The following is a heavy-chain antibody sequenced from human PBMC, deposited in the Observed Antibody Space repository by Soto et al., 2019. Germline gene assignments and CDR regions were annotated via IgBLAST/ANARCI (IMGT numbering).Heavy chain of an antibody. CDR3: ARAYDWNYA. V-gene: IGHV2-5*01. Sequence: QITLKESGPPLVKPTQTLTLTCTVSGFSLTTIGVGVGWIRQSPGKGLEWLASVYWHDDLRYNPSLKDRLTISRDTSKNQVVLTMTNMDPVDTATYYCARAYDWNYAWGQGILVTVSS. D-gene: IGHD1-7*01. CDR1: GFSLTTIGVG. J-gene: IGHJ5*02. CDR2: VYWHDDL.